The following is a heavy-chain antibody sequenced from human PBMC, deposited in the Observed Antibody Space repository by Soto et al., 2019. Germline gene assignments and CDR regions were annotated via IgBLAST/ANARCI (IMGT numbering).Heavy chain of an antibody. CDR2: IYYSGST. D-gene: IGHD3-10*01. Sequence: SETLSLTCTVSGGSISSGGYYWSWIRQHPGKGLEWIGYIYYSGSTYYNPSLKSRVTISVDTSKNQFSLKLSFVTAADTAVYYCVGGSGSYYNYFDDWGQGTLVTVSS. CDR1: GGSISSGGYY. CDR3: VGGSGSYYNYFDD. V-gene: IGHV4-61*08. J-gene: IGHJ4*02.